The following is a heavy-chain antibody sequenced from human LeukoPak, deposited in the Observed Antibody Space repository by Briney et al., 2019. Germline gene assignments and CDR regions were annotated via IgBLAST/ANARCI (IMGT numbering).Heavy chain of an antibody. CDR1: GYTFTGYY. J-gene: IGHJ2*01. CDR2: IKPNTSGT. D-gene: IGHD3-22*01. Sequence: ASVKVSCKVSGYTFTGYYMHWVRQAPGQGLEWMGWIKPNTSGTYFAQKFQDRVTMTTDTSISTAYMELSRLRSEDTAVYYCARDSSVVTLPYWYFDLWGRGTLVTVSS. V-gene: IGHV1-2*02. CDR3: ARDSSVVTLPYWYFDL.